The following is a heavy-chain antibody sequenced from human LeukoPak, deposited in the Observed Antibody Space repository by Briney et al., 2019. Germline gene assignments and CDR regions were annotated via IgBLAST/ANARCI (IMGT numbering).Heavy chain of an antibody. CDR3: ARARSGYYPDY. CDR2: IYYSGST. D-gene: IGHD3-3*01. J-gene: IGHJ4*02. V-gene: IGHV4-59*01. Sequence: SETLSLTCTVSGGSISSYYWSWIRQPPGKGLEWIGYIYYSGSTNYNPSLKSRVTISVDTSKNQLSLKLRSVTAADTAVYYCARARSGYYPDYWGQGTLVTVSS. CDR1: GGSISSYY.